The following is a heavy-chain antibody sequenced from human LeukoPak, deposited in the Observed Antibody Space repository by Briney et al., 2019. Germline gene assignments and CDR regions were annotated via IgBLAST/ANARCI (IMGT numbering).Heavy chain of an antibody. CDR2: ISADTGES. J-gene: IGHJ4*01. V-gene: IGHV1-18*04. D-gene: IGHD2-21*01. Sequence: ASVKVSCKASGFSFRYYGINWMRQAPGQGLEWMGWISADTGESKYAEKVQGRLTLTRDTSTTTAYMDLRSLRPDDTAVYYCARGGNYCGDRNCYSDYWGQGTLVSVSS. CDR1: GFSFRYYG. CDR3: ARGGNYCGDRNCYSDY.